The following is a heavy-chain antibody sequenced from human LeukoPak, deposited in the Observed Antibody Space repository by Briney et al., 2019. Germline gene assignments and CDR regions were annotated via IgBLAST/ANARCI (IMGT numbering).Heavy chain of an antibody. Sequence: GGTLRLSCAASGFTFSSYGMSWVRQAPGKGLEWVSAISGSGGSTYYADSVKGRFTISRDNSKNTLYLQMNSLRAEDTAVYYCAKGLPPRYCSSTSCYEGKYYFDYWGQGTLVTVS. CDR1: GFTFSSYG. CDR3: AKGLPPRYCSSTSCYEGKYYFDY. V-gene: IGHV3-23*01. D-gene: IGHD2-2*01. J-gene: IGHJ4*02. CDR2: ISGSGGST.